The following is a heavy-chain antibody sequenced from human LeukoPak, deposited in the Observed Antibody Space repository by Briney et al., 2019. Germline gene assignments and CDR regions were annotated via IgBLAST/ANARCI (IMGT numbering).Heavy chain of an antibody. V-gene: IGHV4-39*01. D-gene: IGHD1-26*01. CDR2: IYYSGST. J-gene: IGHJ3*02. Sequence: PSETLSLTCTVSGGSISSSSYYWGWIRQPPGKGLEWIGSIYYSGSTYYNPSLKSRVTISVDTSKNQFSLKLSSVTAADTAVYYCASHWYSGSYYGSAFDIWGQGTMVTVSS. CDR3: ASHWYSGSYYGSAFDI. CDR1: GGSISSSSYY.